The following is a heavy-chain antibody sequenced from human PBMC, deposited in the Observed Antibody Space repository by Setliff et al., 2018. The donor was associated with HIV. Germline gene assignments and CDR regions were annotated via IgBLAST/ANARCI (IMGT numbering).Heavy chain of an antibody. D-gene: IGHD3-22*01. J-gene: IGHJ4*02. CDR2: IYFSGST. Sequence: SETLSLTCHVSGGSISNGGYYWSWIRQHPGTGLEWIAYIYFSGSTYYNPSLKSRVTVSLDMSKNQFSLRLSSVTAADTAVYYCARDPGGYQAYFDYWGQGTLVTVSS. CDR1: GGSISNGGYY. V-gene: IGHV4-31*03. CDR3: ARDPGGYQAYFDY.